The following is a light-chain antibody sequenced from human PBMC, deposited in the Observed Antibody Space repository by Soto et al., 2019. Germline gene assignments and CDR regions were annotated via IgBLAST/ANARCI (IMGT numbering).Light chain of an antibody. Sequence: EIVLTQSPGTLSLSPGERATLSCRASQSVRSSYLAWYQQIPGQAPRLLVYGASSRATGIPDRFSGSGSGTDFTLTIRRLEPEDFAVYYCQQYGSSSFTFGGGTKVEIK. CDR1: QSVRSSY. J-gene: IGKJ4*01. V-gene: IGKV3-20*01. CDR3: QQYGSSSFT. CDR2: GAS.